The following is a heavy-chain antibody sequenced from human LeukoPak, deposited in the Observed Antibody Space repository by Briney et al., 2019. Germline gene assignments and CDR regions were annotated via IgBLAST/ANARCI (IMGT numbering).Heavy chain of an antibody. CDR3: ARDPTGYSYGRSYYYYMDV. D-gene: IGHD5-18*01. Sequence: ASVKVSCKASGYTFTSYGISWVRQAPGQGLEWMGGIIPIFGTANYAQKFQGRVTITADKSTSTAYMELSSLRSEDTAVYYCARDPTGYSYGRSYYYYMDVWGKGTTVTVSS. CDR1: GYTFTSYG. V-gene: IGHV1-69*06. J-gene: IGHJ6*03. CDR2: IIPIFGTA.